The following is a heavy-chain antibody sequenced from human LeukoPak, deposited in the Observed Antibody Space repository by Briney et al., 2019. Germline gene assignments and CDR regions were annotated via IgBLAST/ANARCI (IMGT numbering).Heavy chain of an antibody. J-gene: IGHJ5*02. V-gene: IGHV3-21*01. D-gene: IGHD4-17*01. CDR3: ARDRRAMTTVTGGFDP. Sequence: GGSLRLSCAASGSTFSSYSMNWVRQAPGKGLEWVSSISSSSSYIYYADSVKGRFTISRDNAKNSLYLQMNSLRAEDTAVYYCARDRRAMTTVTGGFDPWGQGTLVTVSS. CDR2: ISSSSSYI. CDR1: GSTFSSYS.